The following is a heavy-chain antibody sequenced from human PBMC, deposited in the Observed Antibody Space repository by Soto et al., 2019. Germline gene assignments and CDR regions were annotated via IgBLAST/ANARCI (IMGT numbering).Heavy chain of an antibody. J-gene: IGHJ4*02. CDR1: GFTCSDYY. Sequence: GVSLRLSCAASGFTCSDYYMLWIRQAPGKGLEWVSFISYSGSTIYYADSVKGRFTISRDNSKNTLYLQMNSLRAEDTAVYYCARENFGKAAAGSHFDYWGKGTLVTVSS. CDR3: ARENFGKAAAGSHFDY. D-gene: IGHD6-13*01. CDR2: ISYSGSTI. V-gene: IGHV3-11*04.